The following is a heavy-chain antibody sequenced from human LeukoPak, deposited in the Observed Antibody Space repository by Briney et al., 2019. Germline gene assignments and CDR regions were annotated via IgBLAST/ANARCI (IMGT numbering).Heavy chain of an antibody. Sequence: SXKVSCKASGGTFISYAISWVRQAPGQGLEWMGGIIPIFGTANYAQKFQGRVTITTDESTSTAYMELSSLRSEDTAVYYCARNRDSYDSSGYYYGGYWGQGTLVTVSS. V-gene: IGHV1-69*05. CDR3: ARNRDSYDSSGYYYGGY. CDR2: IIPIFGTA. D-gene: IGHD3-22*01. CDR1: GGTFISYA. J-gene: IGHJ4*02.